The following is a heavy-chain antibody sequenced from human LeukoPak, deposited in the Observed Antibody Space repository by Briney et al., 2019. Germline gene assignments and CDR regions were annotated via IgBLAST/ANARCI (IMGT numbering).Heavy chain of an antibody. V-gene: IGHV1-2*02. J-gene: IGHJ5*02. CDR1: GYTFTDYY. Sequence: ASVKVSCKVSGYTFTDYYMHWVRQATGQGLEWMGWINPNSGGTNYAQKFQGRVTLTRDTSISTAYMELSRLRCDDTAVYYCARSYDFWSGPPFDPWGQGTLVTVSS. CDR3: ARSYDFWSGPPFDP. CDR2: INPNSGGT. D-gene: IGHD3-3*01.